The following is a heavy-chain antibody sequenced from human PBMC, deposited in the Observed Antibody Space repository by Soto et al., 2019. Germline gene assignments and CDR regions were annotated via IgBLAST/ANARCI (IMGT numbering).Heavy chain of an antibody. V-gene: IGHV3-23*01. CDR2: ISGSGGST. Sequence: GGSLRLSCAASGFTFSSYAMSWVRQAPGKGLEWVSAISGSGGSTYYADSVKGRFTISRDNSKNTLYLQMNSLRAEDTAVYYCAKDLYCSSTSCYLGIEYFQHWGQGTLVTVSS. D-gene: IGHD2-2*01. J-gene: IGHJ1*01. CDR1: GFTFSSYA. CDR3: AKDLYCSSTSCYLGIEYFQH.